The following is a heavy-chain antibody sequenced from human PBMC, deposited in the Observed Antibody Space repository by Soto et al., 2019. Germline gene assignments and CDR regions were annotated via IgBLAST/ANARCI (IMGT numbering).Heavy chain of an antibody. V-gene: IGHV3-9*01. CDR1: GFTFDDYA. J-gene: IGHJ3*02. Sequence: EVQLVESGGGLVQPGRSLRLSCAASGFTFDDYAMHWVRQAPGKGLEWVSGISWNSGSIGYADSVKGRFTISRDNAKNSLYLQMNSLRAEDTALYYCAKAPSSSWYVGAFDIWGQGTMVTVSS. D-gene: IGHD6-13*01. CDR2: ISWNSGSI. CDR3: AKAPSSSWYVGAFDI.